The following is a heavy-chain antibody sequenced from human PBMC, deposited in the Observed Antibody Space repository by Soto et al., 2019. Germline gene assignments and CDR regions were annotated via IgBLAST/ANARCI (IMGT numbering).Heavy chain of an antibody. CDR1: GGTFSSYA. D-gene: IGHD6-6*01. J-gene: IGHJ4*02. Sequence: ASVKVSCKASGGTFSSYAISWVRQAPGQGLEWMGGIIPIFGTANYAQKFQGRVTITADESTSTAYMELSSLRSEDTAVYYCAREDGSSSSEYYFDYWGQGTLVTVSS. CDR3: AREDGSSSSEYYFDY. V-gene: IGHV1-69*13. CDR2: IIPIFGTA.